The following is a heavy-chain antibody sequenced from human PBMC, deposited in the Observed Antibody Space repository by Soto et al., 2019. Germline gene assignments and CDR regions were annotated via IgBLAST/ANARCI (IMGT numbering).Heavy chain of an antibody. CDR1: GFTFSSYA. D-gene: IGHD2-2*01. CDR2: ISGGGDAS. J-gene: IGHJ5*02. CDR3: ARLGYCSSTSCYYGWFDP. V-gene: IGHV3-23*01. Sequence: ASGFTFSSYAMDCVRQAPGKGLEWLSAISGGGDASHYADSVKGRFTISRDNAKNSLYLQMNSLRAEDTAVYYCARLGYCSSTSCYYGWFDPWGQGTLVTVSS.